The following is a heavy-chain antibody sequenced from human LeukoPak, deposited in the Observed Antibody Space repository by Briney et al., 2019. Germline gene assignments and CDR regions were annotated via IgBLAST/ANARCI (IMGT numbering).Heavy chain of an antibody. J-gene: IGHJ5*02. D-gene: IGHD2-21*02. CDR1: GYTFTSYG. V-gene: IGHV1-18*01. Sequence: ASVKVSCKASGYTFTSYGISWVRQAPGQGLEWMGWISAYNGNTNYAQKLQGRVTMTTDTSTSTAYMELRSLRSDDTAVYCCAYCGGDCYSRWFDPWGQGTLVTVSS. CDR3: AYCGGDCYSRWFDP. CDR2: ISAYNGNT.